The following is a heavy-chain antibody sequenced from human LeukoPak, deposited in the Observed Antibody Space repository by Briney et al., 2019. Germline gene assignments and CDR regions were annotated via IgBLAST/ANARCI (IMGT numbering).Heavy chain of an antibody. J-gene: IGHJ2*01. V-gene: IGHV3-13*01. CDR3: ARAGYSSTLYSRYFDL. CDR2: IGTAGDI. D-gene: IGHD6-13*01. Sequence: GGSLRLSCAASGFTFSSYGMSWVRQATGKGLEWVSGIGTAGDIYYPGSVKGRFTISRENAKNSLYLQVNSLRAGDTAVYYCARAGYSSTLYSRYFDLWGRGTLVTVSS. CDR1: GFTFSSYG.